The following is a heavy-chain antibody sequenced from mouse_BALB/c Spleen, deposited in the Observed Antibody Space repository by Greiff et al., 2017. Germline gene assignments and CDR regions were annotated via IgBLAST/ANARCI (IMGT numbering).Heavy chain of an antibody. CDR1: GFNIKDYY. CDR3: AREGYGNYLAWFAY. J-gene: IGHJ3*01. D-gene: IGHD2-10*02. Sequence: EVKLVESGAELVRPGALVKLSCKASGFNIKDYYMHWVKQRPEQGLEWIGWIDPENGNTIYDPKFQGKASITADTSSNTAYLQLSSLTSEDTAVYYCAREGYGNYLAWFAYWGQGTLVTVSA. V-gene: IGHV14-1*02. CDR2: IDPENGNT.